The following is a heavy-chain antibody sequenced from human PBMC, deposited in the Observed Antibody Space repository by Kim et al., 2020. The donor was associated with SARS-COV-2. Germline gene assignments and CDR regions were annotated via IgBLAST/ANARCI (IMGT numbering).Heavy chain of an antibody. D-gene: IGHD6-19*01. CDR3: ARENIAVAGTKAGPDY. CDR1: GYTFTSYY. CDR2: INPSGGST. Sequence: ASVKVSCKASGYTFTSYYMHWVRQAPGQGLEWMGIINPSGGSTSYAQKFQGRVTMTRDTSTSTVYMELSSLRSEDTAVYYCARENIAVAGTKAGPDYWGQGTLVTVSS. J-gene: IGHJ4*02. V-gene: IGHV1-46*01.